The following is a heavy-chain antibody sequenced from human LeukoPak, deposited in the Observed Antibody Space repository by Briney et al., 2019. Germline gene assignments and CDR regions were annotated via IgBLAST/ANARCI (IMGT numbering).Heavy chain of an antibody. V-gene: IGHV3-23*01. J-gene: IGHJ4*02. D-gene: IGHD2-21*02. CDR2: ISGSGYTT. CDR1: GFTFSSFA. Sequence: GGSLRLSCAASGFTFSSFAINWVRQAPGEGLEWVSGISGSGYTTYYADSVRGRFSISRDNSRNTLSLQMSSLRAEDTAVYYCAKARSLTCGGDCYQIDYWGQGTLVIVSS. CDR3: AKARSLTCGGDCYQIDY.